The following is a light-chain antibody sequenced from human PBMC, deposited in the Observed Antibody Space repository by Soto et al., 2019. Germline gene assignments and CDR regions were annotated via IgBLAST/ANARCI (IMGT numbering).Light chain of an antibody. V-gene: IGKV3-15*01. J-gene: IGKJ5*01. CDR3: QQYNFWPPIT. Sequence: EVMMTQSPATLSLSPGEGATLSCRASQDISNNIAWYQQKPGQTPRLLIYYASTRATGVPARFSGSGSGTEFTLTISSLQSEDFALYYWQQYNFWPPITFGQGTRLEI. CDR2: YAS. CDR1: QDISNN.